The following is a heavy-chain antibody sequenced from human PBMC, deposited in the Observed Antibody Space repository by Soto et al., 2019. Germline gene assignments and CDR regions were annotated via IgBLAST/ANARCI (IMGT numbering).Heavy chain of an antibody. CDR2: IYYSGST. D-gene: IGHD1-26*01. CDR1: GGSISSYY. V-gene: IGHV4-59*08. CDR3: ARHSVTYYDFDY. J-gene: IGHJ4*02. Sequence: QVQLQESGPGVVKPSETLSLTCTVSGGSISSYYWSWIRQPPGKGVEWIGYIYYSGSTNYNPSLKSRVTISVDTSNNQFSLTLTSVTAADMAVYYCARHSVTYYDFDYWGQGTLATVSS.